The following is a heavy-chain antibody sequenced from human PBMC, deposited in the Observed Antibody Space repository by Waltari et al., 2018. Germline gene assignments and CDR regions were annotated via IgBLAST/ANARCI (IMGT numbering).Heavy chain of an antibody. V-gene: IGHV3-33*01. CDR2: IWYDGSSE. D-gene: IGHD3-3*01. Sequence: QVQLVESGGGVVQPGRSLRLSCAASGFTFSNSGMHWVRQAPGKGGEGLAVIWYDGSSEYYADSVKSRFTISRDNSKSSWYLQMNSLRAEDTAVYYCARDFHRGVVINDAFAIWGQGTMVTVSS. CDR3: ARDFHRGVVINDAFAI. J-gene: IGHJ3*02. CDR1: GFTFSNSG.